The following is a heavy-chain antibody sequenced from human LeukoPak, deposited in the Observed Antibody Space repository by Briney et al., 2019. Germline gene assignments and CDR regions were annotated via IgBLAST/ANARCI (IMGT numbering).Heavy chain of an antibody. CDR3: AREVEMATTGGFDY. CDR2: ISYDGSNK. Sequence: GGSLRLSCAASGFTFSSYAMHWVRQAPGKGLEWVAVISYDGSNKYYADSVKGRFTISRDNSKNTLYLQMNSLRAEDTAVYYCAREVEMATTGGFDYWGQGTLVTVSS. D-gene: IGHD5-24*01. V-gene: IGHV3-30-3*01. J-gene: IGHJ4*02. CDR1: GFTFSSYA.